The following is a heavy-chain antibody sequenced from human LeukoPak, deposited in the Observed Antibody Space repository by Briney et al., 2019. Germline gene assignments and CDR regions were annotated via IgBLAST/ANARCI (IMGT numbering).Heavy chain of an antibody. V-gene: IGHV1-46*01. D-gene: IGHD3-10*01. Sequence: ASVKVSCKASGYIFTSYYIHWVRQAPGQGLEWMGIINPSSGSTSYAQKFQDRVKMTRDTSRSTVYMELSSLRSEDTAVYYCARALLWFGEPSHIDYWGQGTLVTASS. CDR3: ARALLWFGEPSHIDY. J-gene: IGHJ4*02. CDR2: INPSSGST. CDR1: GYIFTSYY.